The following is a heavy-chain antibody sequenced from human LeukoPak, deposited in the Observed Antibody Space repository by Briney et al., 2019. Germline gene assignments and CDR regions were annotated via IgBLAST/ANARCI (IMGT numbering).Heavy chain of an antibody. CDR3: ARAPHLTLFRIAVTFDY. CDR2: IYYSGSN. J-gene: IGHJ4*02. V-gene: IGHV4-39*07. Sequence: PSETLSLTCTVSGGSISIRSYYWGWIRQPPGKGLEWIGRIYYSGSNYYNPSLKSRVTISVDTSKNQFSLKLSSVTAADTAVYYCARAPHLTLFRIAVTFDYWGQGTLVTVSS. CDR1: GGSISIRSYY. D-gene: IGHD6-19*01.